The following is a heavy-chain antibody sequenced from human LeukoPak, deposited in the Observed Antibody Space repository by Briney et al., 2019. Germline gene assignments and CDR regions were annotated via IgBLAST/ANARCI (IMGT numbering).Heavy chain of an antibody. V-gene: IGHV1-18*01. CDR1: GHTFTSYG. CDR2: ISAYNGNT. Sequence: ASGKVSCKASGHTFTSYGISWVRQAPGQGLEWMGWISAYNGNTNYAQKLQGRVTMTTDTSTSTAYMELSSLRSDDTAVYYCARATNWNYAFDIWGQGTMVTVSS. D-gene: IGHD1-7*01. J-gene: IGHJ3*02. CDR3: ARATNWNYAFDI.